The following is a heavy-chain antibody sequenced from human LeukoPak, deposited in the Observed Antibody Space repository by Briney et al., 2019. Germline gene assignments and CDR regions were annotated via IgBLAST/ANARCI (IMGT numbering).Heavy chain of an antibody. V-gene: IGHV3-23*01. CDR1: GFTFSSYA. CDR2: ISGSESSS. D-gene: IGHD6-6*01. CDR3: AKDLADRPNFYYYYMDV. J-gene: IGHJ6*03. Sequence: GGSLRLSCAVSGFTFSSYAMSWVRQAPGEGLEWVSVISGSESSSYYADSVKGRFTISRDNSNNTLNLQMNSLRAEDTAIYYCAKDLADRPNFYYYYMDVWGKGTTVTVSS.